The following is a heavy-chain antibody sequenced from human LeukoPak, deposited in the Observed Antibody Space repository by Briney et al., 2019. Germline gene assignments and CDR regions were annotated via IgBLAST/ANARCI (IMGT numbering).Heavy chain of an antibody. CDR3: ARDLGDTNPAAMTPYYGGMDV. CDR2: INAYNGNT. CDR1: GYTFTSYV. V-gene: IGHV1-18*01. J-gene: IGHJ6*02. Sequence: GASVKVSCKASGYTFTSYVISWVRQAPEQGLEWMGWINAYNGNTNYAQKLQGRVTMTTDTSTSTAYMELRSLRSEDTAVYYCARDLGDTNPAAMTPYYGGMDVWGQGTTVTVSS. D-gene: IGHD2-2*01.